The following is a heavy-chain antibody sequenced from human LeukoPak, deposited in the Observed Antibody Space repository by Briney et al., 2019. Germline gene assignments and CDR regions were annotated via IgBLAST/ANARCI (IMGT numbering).Heavy chain of an antibody. J-gene: IGHJ4*02. CDR3: AHPPPVTV. CDR2: ISSNGGST. Sequence: GGSLRLSCAASGFTFSSYAMHWVRQAPGKGLEYVSAISSNGGSTYYANSVKGRFTISRDNSKNTLYLQMGSLRAEDMAVYYCAHPPPVTVRGQGTLVTVSS. D-gene: IGHD4-17*01. CDR1: GFTFSSYA. V-gene: IGHV3-64*01.